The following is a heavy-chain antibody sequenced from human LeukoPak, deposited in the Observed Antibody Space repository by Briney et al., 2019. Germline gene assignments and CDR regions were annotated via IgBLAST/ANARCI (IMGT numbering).Heavy chain of an antibody. CDR3: AKEKAYMTTPHVYYYHGMDV. Sequence: PGGSPRLSCAASGFTFSTYGIHWVRQAPGKGLEWVAVISYDGSNKYYADSVKGRFTISRDNSKNTLYLQMNSLRAEDTAVYYCAKEKAYMTTPHVYYYHGMDVWGKGTTVTVSS. CDR2: ISYDGSNK. V-gene: IGHV3-30*18. D-gene: IGHD4-11*01. J-gene: IGHJ6*04. CDR1: GFTFSTYG.